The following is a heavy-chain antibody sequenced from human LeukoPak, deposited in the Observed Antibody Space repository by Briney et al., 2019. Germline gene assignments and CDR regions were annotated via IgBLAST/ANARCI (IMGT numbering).Heavy chain of an antibody. D-gene: IGHD3-22*01. V-gene: IGHV3-7*01. CDR3: ARGPYYYDSSGYSDY. Sequence: PGGSLRLSCAASGFTFSNYSMTWVRQAPGKGLEWVANIKQDGTEKYYVDSVKGRFTISRDNAKNSLYLQMNSLRAEDTAVYYCARGPYYYDSSGYSDYWGQGTLVTVSS. CDR2: IKQDGTEK. CDR1: GFTFSNYS. J-gene: IGHJ4*02.